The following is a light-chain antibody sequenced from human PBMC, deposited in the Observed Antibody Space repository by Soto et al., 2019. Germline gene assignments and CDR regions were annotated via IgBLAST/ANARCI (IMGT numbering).Light chain of an antibody. CDR2: SDY. J-gene: IGLJ1*01. Sequence: QPVLTQPPSASGTPGQRVTISCSGSSSNIGSNTLNWYQQLPGSAPRLLIYSDYQRPSGVPGRFSGSKSGTSASLAIAGLQSEDEGDYYCAAWDDSLNGHVFGTGTKLTVL. CDR1: SSNIGSNT. V-gene: IGLV1-44*01. CDR3: AAWDDSLNGHV.